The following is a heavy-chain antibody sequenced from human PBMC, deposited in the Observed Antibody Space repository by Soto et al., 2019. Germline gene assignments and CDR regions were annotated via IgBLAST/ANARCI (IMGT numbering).Heavy chain of an antibody. J-gene: IGHJ6*02. CDR3: ARDQGTYYYYGMDV. CDR2: ISYDGSNK. Sequence: PGGSLRLSCAASGFTLSSYAMHWVRQAPGKGLEWVAVISYDGSNKYYADSVKGRFTISRDNSKNTLYLQMNSLRAEDTAVYYCARDQGTYYYYGMDVWGQGTTVTVSS. CDR1: GFTLSSYA. V-gene: IGHV3-30-3*01. D-gene: IGHD1-1*01.